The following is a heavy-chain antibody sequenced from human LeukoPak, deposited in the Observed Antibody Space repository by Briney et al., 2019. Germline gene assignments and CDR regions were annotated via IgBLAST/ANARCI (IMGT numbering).Heavy chain of an antibody. CDR1: GFTFEDYG. CDR2: ISRYGGRT. D-gene: IGHD3-3*01. Sequence: GGSLRLSCAASGFTSGFTFEDYGMHGVGQVPGKGLEWSSGISRYGGRTEYADSVQGRFTISRDNSRTSLHLQMNSLRVEDTAFYYCVKDSNYDFWSGYYKGFDNWGQGTLVTVSS. J-gene: IGHJ4*02. CDR3: VKDSNYDFWSGYYKGFDN. V-gene: IGHV3-20*04.